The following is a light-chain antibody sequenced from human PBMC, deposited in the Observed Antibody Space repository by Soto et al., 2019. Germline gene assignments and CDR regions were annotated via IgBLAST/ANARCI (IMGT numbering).Light chain of an antibody. CDR2: AAS. CDR3: QQSYSTPYT. Sequence: DIPMTQSPSSLSASVGDRVTITCRASKSISSYLNWYQQKPGKAPKLLSYAASSLQSGVPSRFSGSGSGTDFTLTISSLQPEDFATYYCQQSYSTPYTFGQGTKLEIK. J-gene: IGKJ2*01. CDR1: KSISSY. V-gene: IGKV1-39*01.